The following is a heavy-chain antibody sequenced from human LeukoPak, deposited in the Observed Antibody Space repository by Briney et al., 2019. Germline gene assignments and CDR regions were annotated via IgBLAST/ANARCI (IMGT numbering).Heavy chain of an antibody. CDR3: ARDVPHNWFDT. CDR1: GITFGNSW. V-gene: IGHV3-74*01. Sequence: GGSLRLSCAASGITFGNSWMHWVRQGPGKGLVWISRINSDGGGAIYADSVKGRFTVSRDNAKNTLYLQMNSLRAEDTAVYYCARDVPHNWFDTWGQGTLDTVSS. J-gene: IGHJ5*02. CDR2: INSDGGGA.